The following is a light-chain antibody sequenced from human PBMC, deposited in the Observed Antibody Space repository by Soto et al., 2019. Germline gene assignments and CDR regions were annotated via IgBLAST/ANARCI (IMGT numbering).Light chain of an antibody. CDR2: DVS. V-gene: IGLV2-11*01. Sequence: SVLTQPRSVSGSPGQSVTISCTGTSSDVGGYSYVSWYQQHPGKAPKVMIYDVSKRPSGVRDRFSGSKSGNTASLTISGLQAEDEADYYCCSYAGTYTFVFGSGTKVTVL. CDR3: CSYAGTYTFV. J-gene: IGLJ1*01. CDR1: SSDVGGYSY.